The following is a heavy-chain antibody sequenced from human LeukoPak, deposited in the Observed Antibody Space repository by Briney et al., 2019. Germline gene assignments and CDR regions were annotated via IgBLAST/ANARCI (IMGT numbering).Heavy chain of an antibody. J-gene: IGHJ3*02. V-gene: IGHV1-69*01. Sequence: SVKVSCKASGGTFSSYAISWVRQAPGQGLVWMGGIIPIFGTANYAQKFQGRVTITADGSTSTAYMELSSLRSEDTAVYYCARVVVVAATSAFDIWGQGTMVTVSS. D-gene: IGHD2-15*01. CDR3: ARVVVVAATSAFDI. CDR2: IIPIFGTA. CDR1: GGTFSSYA.